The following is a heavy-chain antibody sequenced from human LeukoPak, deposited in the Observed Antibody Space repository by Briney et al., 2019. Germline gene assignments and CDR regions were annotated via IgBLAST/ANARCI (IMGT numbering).Heavy chain of an antibody. CDR1: GFTFSGHY. Sequence: GGSLRLSCATSGFTFSGHYMAWIRQAPGKGLEWISYISNNNRYTNYADSVKGRFTISRDNSKNTLYLQMNSLRAEDTAVYYCARVRGSYHGDYWGQGTLVTVSS. CDR3: ARVRGSYHGDY. J-gene: IGHJ4*02. V-gene: IGHV3-11*05. D-gene: IGHD1-26*01. CDR2: ISNNNRYT.